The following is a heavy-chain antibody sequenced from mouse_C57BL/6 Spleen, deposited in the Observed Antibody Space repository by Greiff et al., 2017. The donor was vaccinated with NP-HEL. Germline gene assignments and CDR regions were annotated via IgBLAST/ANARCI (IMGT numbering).Heavy chain of an antibody. J-gene: IGHJ3*01. V-gene: IGHV1-15*01. CDR2: IDPETGGT. CDR3: TRDYGSSPFAY. D-gene: IGHD1-1*01. Sequence: QVHVKQSGAELVRPGASVTLSCKASGYTFTDYEMHWVKQTPVHGLEWIGAIDPETGGTAYNQKFKGKAILTADKSSSTAYMELRSLTSGDSAVYYCTRDYGSSPFAYWGQGTLVTVSA. CDR1: GYTFTDYE.